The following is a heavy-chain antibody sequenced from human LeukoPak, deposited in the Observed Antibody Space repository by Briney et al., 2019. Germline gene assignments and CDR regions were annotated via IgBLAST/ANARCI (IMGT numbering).Heavy chain of an antibody. J-gene: IGHJ5*02. V-gene: IGHV4-38-2*02. CDR3: ARKGGSSLYNWFDP. D-gene: IGHD6-13*01. CDR1: AYSISNNSY. Sequence: SETLSLTCTVSAYSISNNSYWGWIRPPPGKGLEWIGSIYHGGSTYYNPSLKSRVTISVNTSKNQFSLKLSSVTAADTAVYYCARKGGSSLYNWFDPWGQGTLVTVSS. CDR2: IYHGGST.